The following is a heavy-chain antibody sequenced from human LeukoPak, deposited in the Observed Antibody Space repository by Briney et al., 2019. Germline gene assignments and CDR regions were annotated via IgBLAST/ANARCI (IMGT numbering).Heavy chain of an antibody. Sequence: GGSLRLSCAASGFTFSSYAMHWVRQAPGKGLEWVAVISHDGSNKYYADSVKGRFTISRDNSKNTLYLQMNSLRAEDTAVYYCARATYYYDSSGYYYPCDYWGQGTLVTVSS. CDR3: ARATYYYDSSGYYYPCDY. CDR1: GFTFSSYA. D-gene: IGHD3-22*01. J-gene: IGHJ4*02. CDR2: ISHDGSNK. V-gene: IGHV3-30-3*01.